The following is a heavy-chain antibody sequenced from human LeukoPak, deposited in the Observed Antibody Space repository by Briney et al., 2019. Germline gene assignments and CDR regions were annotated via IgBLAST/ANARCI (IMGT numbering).Heavy chain of an antibody. J-gene: IGHJ6*03. CDR3: ARDRIAAVYGVAFDMDV. V-gene: IGHV1-2*02. Sequence: ASVKVSCKASGYTFTGYYMHWVRQAPGQGLEWMGWINPNSGGTNYAQKFQGRVTMTRDTSISTAYMELSRLRSDDTAVYYCARDRIAAVYGVAFDMDVWGKGTTVTVSS. CDR1: GYTFTGYY. CDR2: INPNSGGT. D-gene: IGHD6-13*01.